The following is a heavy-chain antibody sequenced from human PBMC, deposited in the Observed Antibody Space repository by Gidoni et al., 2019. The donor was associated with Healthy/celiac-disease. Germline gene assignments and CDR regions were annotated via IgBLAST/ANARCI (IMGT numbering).Heavy chain of an antibody. CDR3: ARDSGGGYCSSTSCYKALDY. J-gene: IGHJ4*02. V-gene: IGHV3-53*02. D-gene: IGHD2-2*02. CDR2: IYSGGST. Sequence: EVQLVEIGGGLIKPGGSLRLSCAASGLPVSSNYLSWFRQAPGKGLAWVSVIYSGGSTYYADTVKGRFTITRDNSKNTLYLQMNSLRAEDTAVYYCARDSGGGYCSSTSCYKALDYWGQGTLVTVSS. CDR1: GLPVSSNY.